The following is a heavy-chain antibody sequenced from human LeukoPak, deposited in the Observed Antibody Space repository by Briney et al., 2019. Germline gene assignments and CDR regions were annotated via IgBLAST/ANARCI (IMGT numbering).Heavy chain of an antibody. CDR2: ISWNSGNI. J-gene: IGHJ4*02. V-gene: IGHV3-9*01. CDR3: AKDACSSTSCSNDY. Sequence: GGSLRLSCAASGFTFSSYAMHWVRQAPGKGLEWVSGISWNSGNIDYADSVKGRFTISRDNAKNSLYLQMNSLRAEDTALYYCAKDACSSTSCSNDYWGQGTLVTVSS. CDR1: GFTFSSYA. D-gene: IGHD2-2*01.